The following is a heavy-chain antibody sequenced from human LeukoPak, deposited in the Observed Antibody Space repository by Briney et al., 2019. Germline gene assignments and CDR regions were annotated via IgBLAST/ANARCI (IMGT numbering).Heavy chain of an antibody. J-gene: IGHJ4*02. CDR1: GGSISSHY. CDR3: ARGGYYYDSSGYLSYYFDY. D-gene: IGHD3-22*01. Sequence: SETLSLTCTVSGGSISSHYWSWIRQPPGKGLEWIGYIYYSGSTNYNPSLKSRVTISVDTSKNQFSLKLSSVTAADTAVYYCARGGYYYDSSGYLSYYFDYWGQGTLVTVSS. V-gene: IGHV4-59*11. CDR2: IYYSGST.